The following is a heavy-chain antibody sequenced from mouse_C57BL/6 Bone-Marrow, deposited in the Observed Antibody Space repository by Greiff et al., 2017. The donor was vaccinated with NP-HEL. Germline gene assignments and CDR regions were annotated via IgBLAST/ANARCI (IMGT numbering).Heavy chain of an antibody. J-gene: IGHJ4*01. V-gene: IGHV5-9*01. D-gene: IGHD1-1*01. CDR2: ISGGGGNN. Sequence: EVKLMESGGGLVKPGGSLKLSCAASGFTFSSYTMSWVRQTPEKRLEWVATISGGGGNNYYPDSVKGRFTISRDNAKNTLYLQMSSLRSEDTALYYCARHLITTVVATKAMDYWGQGTSVTVSS. CDR1: GFTFSSYT. CDR3: ARHLITTVVATKAMDY.